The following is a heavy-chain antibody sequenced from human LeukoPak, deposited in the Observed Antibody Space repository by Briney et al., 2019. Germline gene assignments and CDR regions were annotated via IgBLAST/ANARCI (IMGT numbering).Heavy chain of an antibody. CDR3: ASIPGIVGATRRDY. V-gene: IGHV3-21*01. Sequence: GGSLRLSCAASGFTFSSYGMSWVRQAPGKGLEWVSSISSSSSYIYYADSVKGRFTISRDNAKNSLYLQMNSLRAEDTAVYYCASIPGIVGATRRDYWGQGTLVTVSS. D-gene: IGHD1-26*01. CDR1: GFTFSSYG. J-gene: IGHJ4*02. CDR2: ISSSSSYI.